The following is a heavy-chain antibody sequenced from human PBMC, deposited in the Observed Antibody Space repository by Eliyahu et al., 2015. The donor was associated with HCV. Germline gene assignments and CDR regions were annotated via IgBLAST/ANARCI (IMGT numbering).Heavy chain of an antibody. J-gene: IGHJ6*02. V-gene: IGHV4-59*02. D-gene: IGHD6-6*01. CDR3: ASSGKQLVV. Sequence: QVQLQESGPGLVKPSETLSLPCTVSGGSXSSYYWXWIRQPPGKGLEWIGNXYYSGSTNYXPSLKSRVTISVDTSKNQFSLKLSSVTAADTAVYYCASSGKQLVVWGQGTTVTVSS. CDR1: GGSXSSYY. CDR2: XYYSGST.